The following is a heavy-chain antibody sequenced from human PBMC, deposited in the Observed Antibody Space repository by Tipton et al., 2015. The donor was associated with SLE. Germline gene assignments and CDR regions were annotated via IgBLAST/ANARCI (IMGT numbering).Heavy chain of an antibody. CDR3: ARGGYSNDY. CDR1: GGSFSGYY. Sequence: LRLSCAVYGGSFSGYYWSWIRQPPGKGLEWIGEINHSGSTNYNPSLKSRVTISVDTSKNQFSLKLSSVTAADTAVYYCARGGYSNDYWGQGTLVTVSS. D-gene: IGHD6-13*01. J-gene: IGHJ4*02. V-gene: IGHV4-34*01. CDR2: INHSGST.